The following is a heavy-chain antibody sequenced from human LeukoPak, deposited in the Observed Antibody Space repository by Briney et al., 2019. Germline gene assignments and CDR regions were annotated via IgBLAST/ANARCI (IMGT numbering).Heavy chain of an antibody. CDR2: IYYSGST. CDR3: ARQKAVGATTNFDY. CDR1: GGSISSGGYS. V-gene: IGHV4-30-4*07. Sequence: PSETLSLTCAVSGGSISSGGYSWSWIRQPPGKGLEWIGYIYYSGSTYYNPSLKSRVTISVDTSKNQFSLKLSSVAAADTAVYYCARQKAVGATTNFDYWGQGTLVTVSS. J-gene: IGHJ4*02. D-gene: IGHD1-26*01.